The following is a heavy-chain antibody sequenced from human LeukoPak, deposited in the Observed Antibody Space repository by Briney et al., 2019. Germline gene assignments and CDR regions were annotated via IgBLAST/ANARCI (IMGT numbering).Heavy chain of an antibody. Sequence: ASMKVSCKASGYTFTSYYMHWVRQAPGQGLEWMGIINPSGGSTSYAQKFQGRVTMTRDTSTSTVYMELSSLRSEDTAVYYCARVVDHSPPTTVTTSGNYYGMDVWGQGTTVTVSS. CDR2: INPSGGST. J-gene: IGHJ6*02. D-gene: IGHD4-17*01. CDR3: ARVVDHSPPTTVTTSGNYYGMDV. CDR1: GYTFTSYY. V-gene: IGHV1-46*01.